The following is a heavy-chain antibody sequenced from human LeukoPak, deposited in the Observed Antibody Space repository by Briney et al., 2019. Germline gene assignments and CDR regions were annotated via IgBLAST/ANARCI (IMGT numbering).Heavy chain of an antibody. V-gene: IGHV3-23*01. Sequence: PGGSLRLSCAASGFTFSSYAMSWVRQAPGKGLEWVSAISGSGGSTYYADTVKGRFTTSRDNSKNTLYLQMNSLRAEDTAVYYCARDIRITMVRGVINPSWFDPWGQGTLVTVSS. J-gene: IGHJ5*02. CDR3: ARDIRITMVRGVINPSWFDP. CDR1: GFTFSSYA. D-gene: IGHD3-10*01. CDR2: ISGSGGST.